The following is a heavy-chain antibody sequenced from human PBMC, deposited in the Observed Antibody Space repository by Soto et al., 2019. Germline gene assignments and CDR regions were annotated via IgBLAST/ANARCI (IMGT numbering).Heavy chain of an antibody. D-gene: IGHD6-19*01. CDR2: ITDDSGRT. Sequence: PGGSLRLSCGVSGFTFSRYAMGWVRQAPGRGLEWVSRITDDSGRTCYADSVKGRFTISRDNSKNTLYLQRNSQRAEDTGIYYCASRAVAVSYDFWGQGTQVTVSS. V-gene: IGHV3-23*01. CDR1: GFTFSRYA. CDR3: ASRAVAVSYDF. J-gene: IGHJ4*02.